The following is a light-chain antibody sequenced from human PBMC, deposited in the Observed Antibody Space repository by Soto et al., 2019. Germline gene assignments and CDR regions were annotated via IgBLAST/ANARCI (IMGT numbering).Light chain of an antibody. CDR3: QQYNNRPRT. Sequence: EIVMTQSPATLSVSPWERATLSCRASQSVSSDLAWYQYKPGQAPRLLIYGASIRATGIPARFSGSGSGTYFTLTINSLESEDFSLYYCQQYNNRPRTFGQGTKVDI. V-gene: IGKV3-15*01. CDR2: GAS. CDR1: QSVSSD. J-gene: IGKJ1*01.